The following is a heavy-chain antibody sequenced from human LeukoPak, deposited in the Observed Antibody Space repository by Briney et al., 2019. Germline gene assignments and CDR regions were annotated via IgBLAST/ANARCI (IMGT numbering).Heavy chain of an antibody. Sequence: SETLSLTCTVSGSMYNYYWSWIRQPPGKGLEWIGYIHYNGITNYNPSLKSRVTMSLDTSKNQVSLKLNSVTAADTAVYYCARHISSGGTYAHYDYWGQGTLVTVSS. CDR3: ARHISSGGTYAHYDY. V-gene: IGHV4-59*08. CDR1: GSMYNYY. J-gene: IGHJ4*02. CDR2: IHYNGIT. D-gene: IGHD1-26*01.